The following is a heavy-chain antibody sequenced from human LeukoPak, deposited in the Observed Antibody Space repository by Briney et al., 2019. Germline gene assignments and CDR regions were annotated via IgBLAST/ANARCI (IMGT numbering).Heavy chain of an antibody. V-gene: IGHV3-23*01. J-gene: IGHJ4*02. CDR2: ISGSGGST. D-gene: IGHD6-19*01. CDR1: GFTFSSYA. Sequence: GGSLRLSCAASGFTFSSYAMSWVRQAPGKGLEWVSAISGSGGSTHYADSVKGRFTISRDNSKNTLYLQMNSLRAEGTAVYYCAKDGYSSGWYSPAGHYFDYWGQGTLVTVSS. CDR3: AKDGYSSGWYSPAGHYFDY.